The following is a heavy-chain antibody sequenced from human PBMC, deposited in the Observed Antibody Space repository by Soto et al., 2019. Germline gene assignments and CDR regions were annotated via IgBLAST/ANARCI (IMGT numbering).Heavy chain of an antibody. CDR1: GGSISSGDYY. CDR2: IYYSGST. J-gene: IGHJ6*02. CDR3: ARAPTTVVTSGPLYYYYGMDV. V-gene: IGHV4-30-4*01. D-gene: IGHD4-17*01. Sequence: QVQLQESVPGLVKPSQTMSLTCTVSGGSISSGDYYWSWVREPPGKGLEWIGYIYYSGSTYYNPSLKSPVNISVDTSKNPFSLKLSSVTAADTAVYYCARAPTTVVTSGPLYYYYGMDVWAQGTTVTVSS.